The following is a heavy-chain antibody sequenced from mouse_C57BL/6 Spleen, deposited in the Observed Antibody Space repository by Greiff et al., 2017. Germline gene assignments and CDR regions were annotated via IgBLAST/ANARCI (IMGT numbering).Heavy chain of an antibody. CDR1: GYTFTSYW. CDR3: ARRNFSYAMDY. CDR2: IHPNSGST. Sequence: QVQLQQPGAELVKPGASVKLSCKASGYTFTSYWMHWVKQRPGQGLEWIAMIHPNSGSTNYNEKFKSKATLTVDKSSSTAYMQLSSLTSEDSAVYYCARRNFSYAMDYWGQGTSVTVSS. J-gene: IGHJ4*01. V-gene: IGHV1-64*01.